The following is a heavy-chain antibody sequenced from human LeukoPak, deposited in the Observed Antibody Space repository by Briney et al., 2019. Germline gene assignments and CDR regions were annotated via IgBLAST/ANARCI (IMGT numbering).Heavy chain of an antibody. CDR1: GGTFSSYA. J-gene: IGHJ4*02. V-gene: IGHV1-69*13. D-gene: IGHD3-22*01. CDR3: ARSRYYDSSGYYPRPLYYFDY. CDR2: IIPIFGTA. Sequence: VASVKVSCKASGGTFSSYAISWVRQAPGQGLEWMGGIIPIFGTANYAQKFQGRVTITADESTSTAYMELSSLRSEDTAVYYCARSRYYDSSGYYPRPLYYFDYWGQGTLVTVSS.